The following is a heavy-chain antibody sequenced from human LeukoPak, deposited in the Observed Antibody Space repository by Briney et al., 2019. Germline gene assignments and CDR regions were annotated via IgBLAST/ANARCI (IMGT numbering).Heavy chain of an antibody. CDR1: GFSFSSYE. CDR2: ISPSGSTK. Sequence: PGGSLRLSCAASGFSFSSYEMNWVRQAPGKGLEWVSNISPSGSTKYYADSVKGRFTISRDSAKNSLYLQMNNLRAGDTGVYYCTKLAVASADSWGQGTLVTVSS. J-gene: IGHJ4*02. CDR3: TKLAVASADS. D-gene: IGHD6-19*01. V-gene: IGHV3-48*03.